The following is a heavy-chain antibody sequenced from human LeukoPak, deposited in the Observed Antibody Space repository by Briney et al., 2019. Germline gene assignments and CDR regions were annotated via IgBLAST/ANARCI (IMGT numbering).Heavy chain of an antibody. D-gene: IGHD6-13*01. V-gene: IGHV3-48*01. CDR3: ARDFSSSWYYFDY. J-gene: IGHJ4*02. Sequence: GGSLRLSCAASGFTFSSYSMSWVRQAPGKGLEWVSYISSSSSTIYYADSVKGRFTISRDNAKNSLYLQMNSLRAEDTAVYYCARDFSSSWYYFDYWGQGTLVTVSS. CDR1: GFTFSSYS. CDR2: ISSSSSTI.